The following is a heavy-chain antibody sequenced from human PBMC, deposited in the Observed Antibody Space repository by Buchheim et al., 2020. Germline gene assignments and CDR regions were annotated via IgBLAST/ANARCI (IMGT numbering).Heavy chain of an antibody. Sequence: QVQLQESGPGLVKPSETLSVTCTVSGGSVSSGNYYCSWIRQPPRKGLELIGYIYYSGSNNYSPSLKSRVTISVDTSKDQFSLKLSSVTAADTAVYFCARTSIQYHFDSWGQGTL. V-gene: IGHV4-61*01. J-gene: IGHJ4*02. CDR1: GGSVSSGNYY. CDR3: ARTSIQYHFDS. CDR2: IYYSGSN. D-gene: IGHD4-11*01.